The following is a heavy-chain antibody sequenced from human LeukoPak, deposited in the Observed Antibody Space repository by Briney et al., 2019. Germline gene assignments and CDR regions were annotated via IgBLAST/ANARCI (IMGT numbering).Heavy chain of an antibody. CDR3: ARTTYYYDSSGYYFDY. Sequence: GGSLRLSCAASGFTVSSNYMSWVRQAPGKGLEWVSVNYSGGSTYYADSVKGRFTISRDNSKNTLYLQMNSLRAEDTAVYYCARTTYYYDSSGYYFDYWGQGTLVTVSS. V-gene: IGHV3-66*01. CDR2: NYSGGST. J-gene: IGHJ4*02. CDR1: GFTVSSNY. D-gene: IGHD3-22*01.